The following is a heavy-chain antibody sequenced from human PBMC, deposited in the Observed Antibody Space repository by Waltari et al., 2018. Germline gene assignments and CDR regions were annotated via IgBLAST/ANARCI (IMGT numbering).Heavy chain of an antibody. D-gene: IGHD2-15*01. V-gene: IGHV4-34*01. CDR1: GGSFSGYY. J-gene: IGHJ4*02. CDR2: INHSGST. CDR3: ARAWDCSGGSCYVVDY. Sequence: QVQLQQWGAGLLKPSETLSLTCAVYGGSFSGYYWSWIRQPPGKGLEWIGEINHSGSTNYNPSLKSRVTISVDTSKNQFSLKLSFVTAADTAVYYCARAWDCSGGSCYVVDYWGQGTLVTVSS.